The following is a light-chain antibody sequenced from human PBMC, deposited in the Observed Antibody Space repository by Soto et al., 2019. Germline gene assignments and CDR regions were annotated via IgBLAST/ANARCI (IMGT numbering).Light chain of an antibody. CDR1: SSDVGSYNL. CDR3: CSYAGSSIFVL. Sequence: QSVLTQPASVSGSPGQSITISCTGTSSDVGSYNLVSWYQQHPGKAPKLMIYEGSKRPSGVSNRFSGSKSGNTASLTISGLQAEDEADYYCCSYAGSSIFVLFGGGTKLTVL. CDR2: EGS. V-gene: IGLV2-23*03. J-gene: IGLJ2*01.